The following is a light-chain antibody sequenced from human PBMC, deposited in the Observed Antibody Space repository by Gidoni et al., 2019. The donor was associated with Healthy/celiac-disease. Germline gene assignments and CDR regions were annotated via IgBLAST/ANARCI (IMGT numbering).Light chain of an antibody. CDR3: GAWDSSLSVEV. CDR2: DNE. Sequence: QSVLTQPPSVSAAPGQKVTISCSGSSSNIGSNSVSWYQQSPGKAPKLHMYDNEKRPSGIPDRVSGSKSGTSGTLGITGLQTGDEADYYRGAWDSSLSVEVFGTGTEVTVL. V-gene: IGLV1-51*01. CDR1: SSNIGSNS. J-gene: IGLJ1*01.